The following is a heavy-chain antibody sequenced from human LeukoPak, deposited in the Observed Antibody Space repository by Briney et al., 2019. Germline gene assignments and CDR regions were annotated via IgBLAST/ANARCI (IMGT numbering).Heavy chain of an antibody. CDR1: GFTFSSYA. V-gene: IGHV3-30-3*01. CDR2: ISYDGSNK. J-gene: IGHJ4*02. CDR3: ARGGTLFL. Sequence: GGSLRLSCAASGFTFSSYAMRWVRQAPGKGLEWVAVISYDGSNKYYADSVKGPFTISRDHSKNTLTLPMNSLRAEATAVYYCARGGTLFLWGQGTLVTVSS. D-gene: IGHD1-14*01.